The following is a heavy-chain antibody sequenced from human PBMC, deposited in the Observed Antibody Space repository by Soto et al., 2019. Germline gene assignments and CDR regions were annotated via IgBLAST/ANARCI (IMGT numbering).Heavy chain of an antibody. CDR2: TYYRSIWQT. CDR3: ARLVGNSWLDH. D-gene: IGHD6-6*01. CDR1: GDSVSSNDAV. V-gene: IGHV6-1*01. J-gene: IGHJ5*02. Sequence: QVQLQQSGPGLVKPSQTLSLTCAISGDSVSSNDAVWNWIRQSPSRGLEWLGRTYYRSIWQTDXAXSXKXXMTINPDASKNPFSLQLNSVTPEDTAMYYCARLVGNSWLDHWGQGTLVTVSA.